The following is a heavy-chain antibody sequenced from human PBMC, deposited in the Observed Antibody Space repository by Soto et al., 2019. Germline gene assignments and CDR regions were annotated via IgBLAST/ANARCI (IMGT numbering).Heavy chain of an antibody. Sequence: QITLKESGPPLVKPTQTLTLTCTFSDFSLSTSGVGVGWIRQPPGKALEWLALIYWDDDKRYSPSLKSRLTINKDTSKNQVVLTMTNMDPVDTATYYCAHIMITFGGVMRKDAFDIWGQGTMVTISS. CDR2: IYWDDDK. CDR1: DFSLSTSGVG. CDR3: AHIMITFGGVMRKDAFDI. J-gene: IGHJ3*02. D-gene: IGHD3-16*01. V-gene: IGHV2-5*02.